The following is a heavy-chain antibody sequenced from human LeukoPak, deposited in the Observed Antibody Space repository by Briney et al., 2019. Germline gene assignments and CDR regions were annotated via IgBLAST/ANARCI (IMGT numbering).Heavy chain of an antibody. CDR2: IYYSGST. J-gene: IGHJ4*02. D-gene: IGHD3-22*01. V-gene: IGHV4-31*03. CDR3: ARERKYYYDSSGGFDY. Sequence: SETPSLTCTVSGGSISSGGYYWSWIRQHPGKGLEWLGYIYYSGSTYYNPSLKSRVTISVDTSKNQFSLKLSSVTAADTAVYYCARERKYYYDSSGGFDYWGQGTMVTVSS. CDR1: GGSISSGGYY.